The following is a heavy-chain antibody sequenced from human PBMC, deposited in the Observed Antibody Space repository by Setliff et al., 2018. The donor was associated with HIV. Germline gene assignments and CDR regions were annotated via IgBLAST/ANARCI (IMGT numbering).Heavy chain of an antibody. CDR1: GFSLSASGVG. Sequence: GSGPTLVNPTQTLTVTCIFSGFSLSASGVGVGWIRQPPGKAPEWLALIFWDDDKRYSPSLKTRLTISKDTSKNSLYLQMNSLRTEDTAVYYCARGRLLWSGSYYYYYMDVWGKGTTVTV. D-gene: IGHD3-10*01. CDR2: IFWDDDK. CDR3: ARGRLLWSGSYYYYYMDV. J-gene: IGHJ6*03. V-gene: IGHV2-5*02.